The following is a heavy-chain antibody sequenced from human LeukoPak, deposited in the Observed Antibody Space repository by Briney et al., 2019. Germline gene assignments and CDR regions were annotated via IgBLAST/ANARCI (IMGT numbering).Heavy chain of an antibody. CDR1: GGTFSSYA. CDR2: IIPILGIA. CDR3: ARAGSPYYYGMDV. V-gene: IGHV1-69*04. D-gene: IGHD3-10*01. Sequence: SVKVSCKASGGTFSSYAISWVRQAPGQGLEWMGRIIPILGIANYARKFQGRVTITADKSTSTAYMELSSLRSEDTAVYYRARAGSPYYYGMDVWGQGTTVTVSS. J-gene: IGHJ6*02.